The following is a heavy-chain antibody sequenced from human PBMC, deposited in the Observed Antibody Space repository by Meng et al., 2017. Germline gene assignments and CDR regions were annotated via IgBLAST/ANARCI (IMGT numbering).Heavy chain of an antibody. CDR1: GFTFSSYA. J-gene: IGHJ4*02. Sequence: GESLKISCAASGFTFSSYAMSWVRQAPGKGLEWVSAITGSGGSTYYADSVKGRFTISRDNSKNTLYLQMNSLRAEDTAVYYCAKIRSELAAAGINYWGQGPLVTVSS. CDR3: AKIRSELAAAGINY. CDR2: ITGSGGST. V-gene: IGHV3-23*01. D-gene: IGHD6-13*01.